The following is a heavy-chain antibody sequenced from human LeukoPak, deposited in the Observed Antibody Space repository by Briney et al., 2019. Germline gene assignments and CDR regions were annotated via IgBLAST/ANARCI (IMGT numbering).Heavy chain of an antibody. D-gene: IGHD5-18*01. CDR2: IYYSGST. CDR1: GGSISSYY. J-gene: IGHJ4*02. Sequence: SETLSLTCTVSGGSISSYYWSWIRQPPGKGLEWIGYIYYSGSTNYNPSLKSRVTISVDTSKNQFSLKLNSVTAADTAVYYCARVSLGYSYGSPYYFDYWGQGTLVTVSS. V-gene: IGHV4-59*01. CDR3: ARVSLGYSYGSPYYFDY.